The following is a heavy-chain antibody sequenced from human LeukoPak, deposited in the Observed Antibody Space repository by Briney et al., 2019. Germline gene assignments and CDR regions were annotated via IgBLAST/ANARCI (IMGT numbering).Heavy chain of an antibody. CDR3: ARSELYCSGGSCYSY. V-gene: IGHV1-69*13. CDR1: GGTFSSYA. D-gene: IGHD2-15*01. CDR2: IIPIFGTA. J-gene: IGHJ4*02. Sequence: GASVKVSCKASGGTFSSYAISWVRQAPGQGLEWMGGIIPIFGTANYAQKFQGRVTITADESTSTAYMELSSLRSEGTAVYYCARSELYCSGGSCYSYWGRGTLVTVSS.